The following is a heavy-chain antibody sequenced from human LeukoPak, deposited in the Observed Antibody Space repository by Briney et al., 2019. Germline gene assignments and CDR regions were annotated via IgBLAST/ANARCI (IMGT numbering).Heavy chain of an antibody. V-gene: IGHV1-69*04. J-gene: IGHJ4*02. D-gene: IGHD2-2*01. Sequence: SVKVSCKASGGTFSSYAISWVRQAPRQGLEWMGRIIPILGIANYAQKFQGRVTITADKSTSTAYMELSSLRSEDTAVYYCARERGIVVVPAAIDYWGQGTLVTVSS. CDR3: ARERGIVVVPAAIDY. CDR2: IIPILGIA. CDR1: GGTFSSYA.